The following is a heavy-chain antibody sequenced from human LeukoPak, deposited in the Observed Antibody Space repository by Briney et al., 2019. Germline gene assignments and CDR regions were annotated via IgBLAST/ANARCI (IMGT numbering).Heavy chain of an antibody. J-gene: IGHJ4*02. Sequence: GGSLRLSCAASGFTFSSYAMHWVRQAPGKGLEWVAVISYDGSNKYYADSVKGRFTISRDNSKNTLYLQMNSLRAEDTAVYYCARGCDSSGYYVEHFDYWGQGTLVTVSS. CDR1: GFTFSSYA. CDR2: ISYDGSNK. V-gene: IGHV3-30-3*01. CDR3: ARGCDSSGYYVEHFDY. D-gene: IGHD3-22*01.